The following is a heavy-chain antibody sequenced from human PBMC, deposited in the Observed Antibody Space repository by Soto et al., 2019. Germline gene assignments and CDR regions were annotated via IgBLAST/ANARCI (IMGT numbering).Heavy chain of an antibody. CDR3: VKEGQYGLLAGYYYY. J-gene: IGHJ4*02. CDR1: GVSFSNSG. V-gene: IGHV3-23*01. D-gene: IGHD3-9*01. CDR2: ISSSGGTT. Sequence: GGSLRLSCASSGVSFSNSGMSWVRQAPGKGLEWVSTISSSGGTTYYADSVKGRFTISRDDSKNTLLPQMNSLRADDTAVYYCVKEGQYGLLAGYYYYWGQGSLVTVSS.